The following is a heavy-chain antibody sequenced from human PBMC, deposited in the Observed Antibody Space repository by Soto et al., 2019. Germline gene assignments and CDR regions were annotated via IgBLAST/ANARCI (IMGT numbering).Heavy chain of an antibody. J-gene: IGHJ6*02. Sequence: GESLKISCKGSGYSFTSYWISWVRQMPGKGLEWMGRIDPSDSYTNYSPSFQGHVTISADKSISTAYLQWSSLKASDTAMYYCARHSSGGAYYYCGMDVWGQGTTVTVSS. V-gene: IGHV5-10-1*01. D-gene: IGHD6-19*01. CDR1: GYSFTSYW. CDR2: IDPSDSYT. CDR3: ARHSSGGAYYYCGMDV.